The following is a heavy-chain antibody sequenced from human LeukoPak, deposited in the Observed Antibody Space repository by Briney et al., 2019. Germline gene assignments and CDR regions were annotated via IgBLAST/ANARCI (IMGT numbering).Heavy chain of an antibody. Sequence: GSLRLSCAASGFTFSSYAMSWVRQAPGKGLEWMGSIYYSGSTYYNPSLKSRVTISVDTSKNQFSLKLSSVTAADTAVYYCARQEDDPVLLWFGHWGQGTLVTVSS. D-gene: IGHD3-10*01. CDR1: GFTFSSYA. J-gene: IGHJ5*02. V-gene: IGHV4-39*01. CDR3: ARQEDDPVLLWFGH. CDR2: IYYSGST.